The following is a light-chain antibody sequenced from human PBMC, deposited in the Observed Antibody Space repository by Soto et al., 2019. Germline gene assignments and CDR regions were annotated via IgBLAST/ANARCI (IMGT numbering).Light chain of an antibody. CDR3: QQYGRSPNT. Sequence: VLTQSPGTLSLSPGERATLSCRASQSVSSTYLAWYQQKPGQSPSLLIYSTSSRATGIPDRFSGSGSGTDFTLTISRLEPEDFAVYYCQQYGRSPNTFGQGTKLEI. J-gene: IGKJ2*01. V-gene: IGKV3-20*01. CDR2: STS. CDR1: QSVSSTY.